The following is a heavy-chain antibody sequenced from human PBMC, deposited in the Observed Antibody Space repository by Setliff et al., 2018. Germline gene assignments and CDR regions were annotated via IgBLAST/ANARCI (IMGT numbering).Heavy chain of an antibody. CDR1: GFTFTDYG. V-gene: IGHV1-18*01. Sequence: ASVKVSCNSSGFTFTDYGITWVRQVPGQGLEWMGWINNYNFNTQYAQKFQGRVTVTTDTSTTTAYMELRSLRADDTAVYYCARINFYVSSGYYYAPELWGQGTTVTVSS. CDR2: INNYNFNT. J-gene: IGHJ4*02. D-gene: IGHD3-22*01. CDR3: ARINFYVSSGYYYAPEL.